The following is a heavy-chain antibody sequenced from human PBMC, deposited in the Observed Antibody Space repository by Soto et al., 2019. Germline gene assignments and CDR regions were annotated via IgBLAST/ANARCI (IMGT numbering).Heavy chain of an antibody. CDR2: IRGFSPYT. J-gene: IGHJ4*02. CDR1: GFTFRTYT. Sequence: EVQLVESGGGLVKPGGSLRLSCISSGFTFRTYTMNWVRQAPGKGLEWVSGIRGFSPYTFYAESVRGRFAISRDNAKNSLYLQMNNLRAEDTAVYYCARSMMVRGVLFDLWGRGSLVSVSS. CDR3: ARSMMVRGVLFDL. V-gene: IGHV3-21*04. D-gene: IGHD3-10*01.